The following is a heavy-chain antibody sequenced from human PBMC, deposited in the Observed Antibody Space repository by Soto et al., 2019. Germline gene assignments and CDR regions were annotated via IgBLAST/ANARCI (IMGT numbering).Heavy chain of an antibody. CDR1: GYTFTNYA. CDR3: ARGGSLYWYFDL. D-gene: IGHD1-26*01. J-gene: IGHJ2*01. V-gene: IGHV1-3*01. CDR2: INAGSGNT. Sequence: ASVKVSCKASGYTFTNYAMHWVRQAPGQRLEWMGWINAGSGNTKYSQKFQGRVTITRDTSASTAYMELSSLRSEDTAVYYCARGGSLYWYFDLWGRGTLVTVSS.